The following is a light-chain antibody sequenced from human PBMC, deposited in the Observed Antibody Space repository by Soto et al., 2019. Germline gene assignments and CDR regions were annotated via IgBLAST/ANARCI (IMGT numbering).Light chain of an antibody. V-gene: IGLV1-40*01. CDR1: SSNIGAGYD. CDR2: GNX. Sequence: QSVLTQPPSVSGAPGQRVTISCTGSSSNIGAGYDVHWYQQLPGTAPKLLIYGNXXRPSGVPXRFSGSKSGTXXSXAITGLQAEDEADYYCQSYDSSLSGSIFGGGTKLTVL. J-gene: IGLJ2*01. CDR3: QSYDSSLSGSI.